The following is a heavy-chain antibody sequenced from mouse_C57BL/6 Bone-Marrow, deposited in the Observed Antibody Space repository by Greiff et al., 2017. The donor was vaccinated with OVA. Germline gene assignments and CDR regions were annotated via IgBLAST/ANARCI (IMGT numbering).Heavy chain of an antibody. CDR1: GFTFTSYC. Sequence: QVQLQQPGAELVKPGASVSMSCTASGFTFTSYCLTWVLPSPGPFLAWIGDIYPGSGSTNYNEKFKSKATLTLDTSSSTAYMQLSSLTSEAAAVYYCARSARDWYFDVWGTGTTVTVSS. J-gene: IGHJ1*03. CDR2: IYPGSGST. V-gene: IGHV1-55*01. CDR3: ARSARDWYFDV.